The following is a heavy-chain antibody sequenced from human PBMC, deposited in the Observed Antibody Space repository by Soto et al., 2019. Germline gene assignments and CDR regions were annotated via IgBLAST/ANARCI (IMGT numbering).Heavy chain of an antibody. Sequence: AGGSPRHSCAGSGFTPSGYAMDWGRQAPGKGLEYVSGISSNGVGTYYANSVQGRFTISRDNSKNTVYLQMGSLRPEDMAVYYCARRARPDFYYMDVWGKGTTVTVSS. CDR3: ARRARPDFYYMDV. CDR1: GFTPSGYA. V-gene: IGHV3-64*01. CDR2: ISSNGVGT. D-gene: IGHD6-6*01. J-gene: IGHJ6*03.